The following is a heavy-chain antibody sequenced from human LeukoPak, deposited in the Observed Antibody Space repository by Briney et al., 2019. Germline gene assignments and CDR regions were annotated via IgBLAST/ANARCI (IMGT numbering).Heavy chain of an antibody. V-gene: IGHV4-34*01. Sequence: PSETLSLTCAVYGGSFSGYYWSWIRQPPGKGLEWIGEINHSGSTNYNPSLKSRVTISVDTSKNQYSLKLSSVTAADTAVYYCARVPYHSSRFPILIDYWGQGTLVTVSS. CDR3: ARVPYHSSRFPILIDY. CDR1: GGSFSGYY. CDR2: INHSGST. J-gene: IGHJ4*02. D-gene: IGHD6-19*01.